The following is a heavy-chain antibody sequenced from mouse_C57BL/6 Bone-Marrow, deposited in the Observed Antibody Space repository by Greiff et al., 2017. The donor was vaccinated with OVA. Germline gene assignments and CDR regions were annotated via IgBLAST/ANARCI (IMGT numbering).Heavy chain of an antibody. D-gene: IGHD1-1*01. CDR3: ARNYGSSPYYFDY. Sequence: VQLQQPGPELVKPGASVKISCKASGYSFTDYYMNWVKQSHGKSLEWIGVINPNYGTTSYNQKFKGKATLTVDQSSSTAYMQLNSLTSEDSAVYYGARNYGSSPYYFDYWGQGTTRTVSS. J-gene: IGHJ2*01. CDR2: INPNYGTT. V-gene: IGHV1-39*01. CDR1: GYSFTDYY.